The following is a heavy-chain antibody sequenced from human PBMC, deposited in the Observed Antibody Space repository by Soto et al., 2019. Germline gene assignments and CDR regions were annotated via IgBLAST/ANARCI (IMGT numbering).Heavy chain of an antibody. V-gene: IGHV4-30-4*01. D-gene: IGHD3-22*01. CDR3: ARAPPQRYYDSSGYYPLPTYYFDY. Sequence: SETLSLTCTVSGGSISSGDYYWSWIRQPPGKGLEWIGYIYYSGSTYYNPSLKSRVTISVDTSKNQFSLKLGSVTAADTAVYYCARAPPQRYYDSSGYYPLPTYYFDYWGQGTLVTVSS. CDR1: GGSISSGDYY. J-gene: IGHJ4*02. CDR2: IYYSGST.